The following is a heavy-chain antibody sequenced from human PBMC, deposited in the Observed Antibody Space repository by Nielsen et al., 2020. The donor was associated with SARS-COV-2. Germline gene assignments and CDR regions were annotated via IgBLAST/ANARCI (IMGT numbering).Heavy chain of an antibody. V-gene: IGHV4-39*07. CDR3: ARAEVPAAMFDY. CDR1: GGSISSSSYY. CDR2: IYYSGST. J-gene: IGHJ4*02. Sequence: SETLSLTCTVSGGSISSSSYYWGWIRQPPGKGLEWIGSIYYSGSTYYNPSLKSRVTISVDTSKNQFSLKLSSVTAADTAVYYCARAEVPAAMFDYWGQGALVTVSS. D-gene: IGHD2-2*01.